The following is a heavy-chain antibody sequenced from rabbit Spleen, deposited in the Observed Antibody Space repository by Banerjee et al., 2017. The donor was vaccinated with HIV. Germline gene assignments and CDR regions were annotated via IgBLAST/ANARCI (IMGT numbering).Heavy chain of an antibody. D-gene: IGHD1-1*01. CDR1: GFDFSNYG. Sequence: QEQLVESGGGLVQPGGSLKLSCKASGFDFSNYGVSWVRQAPGKGLEWIACIEVGSSGFTYFATWAKGRFTISKTSSTTVTLQVTRLTAADTATYFCARDTSSSFSSYGMDLWGPGTLVTVS. CDR3: ARDTSSSFSSYGMDL. J-gene: IGHJ6*01. V-gene: IGHV1S45*01. CDR2: IEVGSSGFT.